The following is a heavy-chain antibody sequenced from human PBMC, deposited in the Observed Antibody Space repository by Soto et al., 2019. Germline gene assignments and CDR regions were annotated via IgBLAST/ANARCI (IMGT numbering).Heavy chain of an antibody. Sequence: SLRLSCAASGFTFSNYAMHWVRRAPGKGLEWVAVISYDGSDRYNANSVKGRFTISRDNSKNTLYLQMNSLRAEDTAVYYCARDTGPNGYNYYFFGMDVWGPGTTVAVSS. CDR2: ISYDGSDR. D-gene: IGHD5-18*01. CDR3: ARDTGPNGYNYYFFGMDV. V-gene: IGHV3-30-3*01. J-gene: IGHJ6*01. CDR1: GFTFSNYA.